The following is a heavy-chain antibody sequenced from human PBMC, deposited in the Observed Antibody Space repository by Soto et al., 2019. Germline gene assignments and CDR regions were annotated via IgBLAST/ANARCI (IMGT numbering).Heavy chain of an antibody. CDR1: GGSFSGYY. V-gene: IGHV4-34*01. J-gene: IGHJ4*02. D-gene: IGHD3-16*02. CDR3: ARGHFMITFGGVIAPSGYFDY. CDR2: INHSGST. Sequence: QGQLQQWGAGLLKPSETLSLTCAVYGGSFSGYYWNWIRQPPGKGLEWIGEINHSGSTNYNPSLQSRVTISVDTSKNQFSLKLSSVTAADTAVYYCARGHFMITFGGVIAPSGYFDYWGQGTLVTVSS.